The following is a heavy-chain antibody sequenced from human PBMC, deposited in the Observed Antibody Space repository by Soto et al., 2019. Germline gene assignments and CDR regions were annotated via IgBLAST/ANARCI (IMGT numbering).Heavy chain of an antibody. Sequence: GWSQRLSCAGSGFTCSNYAITWVRQAPGKGLEWVSTTRSNGEYTYYADSVKGRFTVSRDNSQNALFLEMSSLRAEDPALYYCAKESMSVAVSASRVYGLDFWGQGTTVTASS. J-gene: IGHJ6*02. CDR1: GFTCSNYA. CDR3: AKESMSVAVSASRVYGLDF. D-gene: IGHD6-6*01. V-gene: IGHV3-23*01. CDR2: TRSNGEYT.